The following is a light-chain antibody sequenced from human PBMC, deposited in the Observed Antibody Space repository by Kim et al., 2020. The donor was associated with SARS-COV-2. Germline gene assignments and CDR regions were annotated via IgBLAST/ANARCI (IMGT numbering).Light chain of an antibody. Sequence: SLGERATLSCRASQSVSDNLAWYQQKPGQGPRLLIYGASTRATGIPARFSGSGSGTEFTLTISSLQSEDSAVYYSQQYDDWPPWTFGQGTKVYIK. J-gene: IGKJ1*01. V-gene: IGKV3-15*01. CDR1: QSVSDN. CDR2: GAS. CDR3: QQYDDWPPWT.